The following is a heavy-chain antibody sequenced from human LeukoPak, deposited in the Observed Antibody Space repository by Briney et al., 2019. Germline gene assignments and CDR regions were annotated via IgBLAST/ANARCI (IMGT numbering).Heavy chain of an antibody. Sequence: GESLKISCKGSGYSFTSYWISRVRQMPGKGLEWMGRIDPSDSYTNYSPSFQGHVTISADKSINTAYLQWSSLKASDTAMYYCARVGWYDYYYGMDVWGKGTTVTVSS. CDR2: IDPSDSYT. D-gene: IGHD6-19*01. V-gene: IGHV5-10-1*01. J-gene: IGHJ6*04. CDR1: GYSFTSYW. CDR3: ARVGWYDYYYGMDV.